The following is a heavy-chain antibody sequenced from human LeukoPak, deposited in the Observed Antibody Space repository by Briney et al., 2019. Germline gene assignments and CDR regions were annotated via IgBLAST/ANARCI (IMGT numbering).Heavy chain of an antibody. CDR3: AREPDRRLATYYFDY. Sequence: SGTLSLTCAVSGGSISSSNWWSWVRQPPGKGLEWIGTIFYSGSTYYNPSLKSRVTISVDTSKNQFSLKLSSVTAADTAVYYCAREPDRRLATYYFDYWGQGTLVTVSS. D-gene: IGHD6-19*01. V-gene: IGHV4-4*02. CDR2: IFYSGST. CDR1: GGSISSSNW. J-gene: IGHJ4*02.